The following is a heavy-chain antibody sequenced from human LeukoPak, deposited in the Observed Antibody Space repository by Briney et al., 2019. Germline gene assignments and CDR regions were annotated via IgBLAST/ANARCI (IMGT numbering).Heavy chain of an antibody. CDR3: AKDPFSATIAAAGIVY. CDR2: ISYDGSNK. D-gene: IGHD6-13*01. Sequence: PGGSLRLSCAASGFTFSSYGMHWVRQAPGKGLEWVAVISYDGSNKYYADCVKGRFTISRDNSKNTLYLQVNSLIPEDTAVYYCAKDPFSATIAAAGIVYWGQGALVSVS. CDR1: GFTFSSYG. V-gene: IGHV3-30*18. J-gene: IGHJ4*02.